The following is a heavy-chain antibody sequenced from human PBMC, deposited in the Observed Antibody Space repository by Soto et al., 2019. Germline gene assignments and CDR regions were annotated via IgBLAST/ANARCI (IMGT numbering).Heavy chain of an antibody. J-gene: IGHJ6*03. CDR3: AKDLVGADGDYYYYYYMDV. Sequence: GGSLRLSCAASGFTFSSYGMHWVRQAPGKGLEWVAVISYDGSNKYYADSVKGRFTISRDNSKNTLYLQMNSLRAEDTAVYYCAKDLVGADGDYYYYYYMDVWGKGTTVTVSS. CDR2: ISYDGSNK. V-gene: IGHV3-30*18. CDR1: GFTFSSYG. D-gene: IGHD4-17*01.